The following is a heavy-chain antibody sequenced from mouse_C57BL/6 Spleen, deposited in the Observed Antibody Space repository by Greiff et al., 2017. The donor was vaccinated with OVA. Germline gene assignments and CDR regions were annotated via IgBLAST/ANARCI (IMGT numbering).Heavy chain of an antibody. CDR1: GFTFSSYA. CDR3: ARDASNSQNWYFDV. J-gene: IGHJ1*03. Sequence: EVMLVESGGGLVKPGGSLKLSCAASGFTFSSYAMSWVRQTPEKRLEWVATISDGGSYTYYPDNVQGRFTISRDNAKNNLYLQMSHLKSEDTAMYYCARDASNSQNWYFDVWGTGTTVTVSS. V-gene: IGHV5-4*01. CDR2: ISDGGSYT. D-gene: IGHD4-1*01.